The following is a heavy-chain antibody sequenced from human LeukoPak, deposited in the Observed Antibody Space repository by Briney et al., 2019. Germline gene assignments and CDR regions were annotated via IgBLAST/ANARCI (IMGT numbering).Heavy chain of an antibody. J-gene: IGHJ5*02. V-gene: IGHV4-34*01. D-gene: IGHD2-15*01. CDR2: INHSGST. CDR1: GGSFSGYY. CDR3: ARSPLRIFSLRWFDP. Sequence: SETLPLTCAVYGGSFSGYYWSWIRQPPGKGLEWIGEINHSGSTNYNPSLKSRVTISVDTSKNQFSLKLSSVTAADTAVYYCARSPLRIFSLRWFDPWGQGTLVTVSS.